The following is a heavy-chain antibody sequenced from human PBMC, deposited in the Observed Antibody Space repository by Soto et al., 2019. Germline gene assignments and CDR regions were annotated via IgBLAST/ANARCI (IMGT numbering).Heavy chain of an antibody. CDR1: GYTFTSYG. D-gene: IGHD3-10*01. CDR2: ISAYNGNT. V-gene: IGHV1-18*01. CDR3: ARIKITMVRGVNWFDP. J-gene: IGHJ5*02. Sequence: ASVTVSCKASGYTFTSYGISWVRHAPGQGLEWMGWISAYNGNTNYAQKLQGRVTMTTDTSTSTAYMELRSLRSDDTAVYYCARIKITMVRGVNWFDPWGQGTLVTVSS.